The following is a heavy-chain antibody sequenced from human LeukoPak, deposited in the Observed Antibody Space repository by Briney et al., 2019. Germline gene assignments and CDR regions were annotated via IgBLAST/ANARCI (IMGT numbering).Heavy chain of an antibody. CDR1: GFTFSSYA. CDR2: ISGSGGST. CDR3: AKGGGREYFDWLSPSGWFDP. Sequence: PGGSLRLSCAASGFTFSSYAMSWVRQAPGKGLEWVSAISGSGGSTYYADSVKGRFTISRDNSKNTLYLQMNSLRAEDTAVYYCAKGGGREYFDWLSPSGWFDPWGQGTLVTASS. V-gene: IGHV3-23*01. J-gene: IGHJ5*02. D-gene: IGHD3-9*01.